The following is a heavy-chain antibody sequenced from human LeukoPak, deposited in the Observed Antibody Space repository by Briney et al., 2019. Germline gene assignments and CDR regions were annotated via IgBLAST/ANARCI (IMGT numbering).Heavy chain of an antibody. V-gene: IGHV3-23*01. Sequence: SCKASGGTFSSYAMSWVRQAPGKGLEWVSAISGSGGSTYYADSVKGRFTISRDNSKNTLYLQMNSLRAEDTAVYYCAKAPITMIVVVIGYWGQGTLVTVSS. CDR3: AKAPITMIVVVIGY. CDR2: ISGSGGST. D-gene: IGHD3-22*01. CDR1: GGTFSSYA. J-gene: IGHJ4*02.